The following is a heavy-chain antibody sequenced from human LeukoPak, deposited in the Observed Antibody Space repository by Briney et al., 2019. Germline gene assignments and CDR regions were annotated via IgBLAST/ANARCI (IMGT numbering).Heavy chain of an antibody. J-gene: IGHJ4*02. CDR3: AKGGYDFWSGYDRWYFDY. Sequence: GGSLRLSCAASGFAFSSCAMTWVRQAPGKGLEWVSAISGSGGSTYYADSVKGRFTISRDNSKNTLYLQMNSLRAEDTAVYYCAKGGYDFWSGYDRWYFDYWGQGTLVTVSS. V-gene: IGHV3-23*01. D-gene: IGHD3-3*01. CDR2: ISGSGGST. CDR1: GFAFSSCA.